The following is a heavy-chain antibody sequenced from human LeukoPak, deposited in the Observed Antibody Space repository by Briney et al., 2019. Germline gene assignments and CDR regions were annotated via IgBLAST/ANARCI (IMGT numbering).Heavy chain of an antibody. J-gene: IGHJ6*02. D-gene: IGHD2-2*01. V-gene: IGHV3-23*01. CDR2: ISGSGGST. CDR1: GFTFSSYA. Sequence: PGGSLRLSCAASGFTFSSYAMSWVRQAPGKGLEWVSAISGSGGSTYYADSVKGRFTISRDNSKNTLYMQMNSLRAEDTAVYYCAKGSIVVVPAADYYYYYGMDVWGQGTTVTVSS. CDR3: AKGSIVVVPAADYYYYYGMDV.